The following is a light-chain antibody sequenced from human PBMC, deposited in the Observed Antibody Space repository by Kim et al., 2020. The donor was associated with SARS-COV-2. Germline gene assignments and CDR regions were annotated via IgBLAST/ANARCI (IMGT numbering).Light chain of an antibody. J-gene: IGKJ1*01. Sequence: APGEGATLSCRASPSVRSNHLAWYQQKPGKAPRLLIYTASTRDTGIPDRFSGSGSGTDFTLTISRLEPEDFAVYYCQQYCSSPRTFGQGTKVDIK. CDR3: QQYCSSPRT. CDR2: TAS. CDR1: PSVRSNH. V-gene: IGKV3-20*01.